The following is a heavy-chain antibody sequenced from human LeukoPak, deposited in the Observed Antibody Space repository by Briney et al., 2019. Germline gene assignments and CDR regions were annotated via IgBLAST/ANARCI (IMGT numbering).Heavy chain of an antibody. D-gene: IGHD6-19*01. CDR1: GYTFTSYG. V-gene: IGHV1-18*01. CDR3: ARSRVKWLVSFHPYHDAFDI. J-gene: IGHJ3*02. CDR2: IIAYNGNT. Sequence: ASVKVSCKASGYTFTSYGISWVRQAPGQGLEWMGWIIAYNGNTNYAQKLQGRVTMTTDTSTSTAYMELRSLRSDDTAVYYCARSRVKWLVSFHPYHDAFDIWGQGTMVTVSS.